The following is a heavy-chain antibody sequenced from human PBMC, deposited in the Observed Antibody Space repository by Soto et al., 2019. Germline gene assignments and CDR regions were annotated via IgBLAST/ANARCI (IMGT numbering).Heavy chain of an antibody. V-gene: IGHV4-39*01. CDR3: ASGTGDYHFIDQ. D-gene: IGHD4-17*01. J-gene: IGHJ4*02. CDR2: IYYSERTSYNSGST. Sequence: SETLSLTCTVSGDSMTSSSYYWGWIRQPPGKGLEWIGSIYYSERTSYNSGSTYYSPSLKSRVTLSMDPPRNQFSLKLDSVTAADTAVYFCASGTGDYHFIDQWGQGTLVTVSS. CDR1: GDSMTSSSYY.